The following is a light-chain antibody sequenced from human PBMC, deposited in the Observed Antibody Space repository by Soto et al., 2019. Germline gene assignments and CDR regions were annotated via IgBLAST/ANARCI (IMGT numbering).Light chain of an antibody. CDR2: GAS. CDR1: ESVTSSY. J-gene: IGKJ1*01. CDR3: QQYGRSPRT. Sequence: EIELTQSPGTLSLSPGERATLSCRASESVTSSYLAWYQHKPGQATRLLIYGASSRDTGIPDRFSGSGSGTDFTLTISRLEPEDFAVYYCQQYGRSPRTFGQGTKVEIK. V-gene: IGKV3-20*01.